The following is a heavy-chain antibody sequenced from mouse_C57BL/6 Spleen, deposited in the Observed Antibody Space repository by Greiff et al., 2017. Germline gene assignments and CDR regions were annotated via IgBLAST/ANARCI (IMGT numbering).Heavy chain of an antibody. CDR3: TTTRIYYGNSTYFDY. D-gene: IGHD2-1*01. CDR1: GFNIKDDY. Sequence: VHVKQSGAELVRPGASVKLSCTASGFNIKDDYMHWVKQRPEQGLEWIGWIDPENGDTEYASKFQGKATITADTSSNTAYLQLSSLTSEDTAVYYCTTTRIYYGNSTYFDYWGQGTTLTVSS. CDR2: IDPENGDT. V-gene: IGHV14-4*01. J-gene: IGHJ2*01.